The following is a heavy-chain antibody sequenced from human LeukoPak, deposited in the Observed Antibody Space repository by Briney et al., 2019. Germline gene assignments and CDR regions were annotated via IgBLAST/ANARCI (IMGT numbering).Heavy chain of an antibody. Sequence: SETLSLTCTVSGGSISSGDYYWSWIRQHPGKGLEWIGSIHSSGTTYYNPTLKSRVIISVDASKNHFSLNLTSVTAADAAVYYCARDLGYSGFDWAPWGQGTLVTVSS. J-gene: IGHJ5*02. CDR1: GGSISSGDYY. CDR3: ARDLGYSGFDWAP. V-gene: IGHV4-39*02. D-gene: IGHD5-12*01. CDR2: IHSSGTT.